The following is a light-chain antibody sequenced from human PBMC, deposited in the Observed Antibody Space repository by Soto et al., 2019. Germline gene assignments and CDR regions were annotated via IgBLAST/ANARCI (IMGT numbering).Light chain of an antibody. CDR2: GAS. V-gene: IGKV3-20*01. Sequence: EIVLTQSPGTLSLSPGERATLSCRASPSVSSSYLAWYQQNPGQAPRLLIYGASSRATGIPDRFSGSGSGTDFTLTISRLELEDFAVYYCQQYGSSPFTFGPGTKVDIK. J-gene: IGKJ3*01. CDR3: QQYGSSPFT. CDR1: PSVSSSY.